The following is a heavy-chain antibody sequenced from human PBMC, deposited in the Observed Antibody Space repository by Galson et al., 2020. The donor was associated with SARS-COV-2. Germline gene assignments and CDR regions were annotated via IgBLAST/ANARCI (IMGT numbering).Heavy chain of an antibody. J-gene: IGHJ3*01. CDR3: ARVSVVTNSYAFDV. CDR1: GFTFSDHY. CDR2: TRNKANGYTT. D-gene: IGHD2-8*01. Sequence: GESLKISCGASGFTFSDHYMDWVRQAPGKGLEWVGRTRNKANGYTTEYAASVKGRFTISRDESKNSLFLQMSSLKTEDTAVYYCARVSVVTNSYAFDVWGQGTMVTVSS. V-gene: IGHV3-72*01.